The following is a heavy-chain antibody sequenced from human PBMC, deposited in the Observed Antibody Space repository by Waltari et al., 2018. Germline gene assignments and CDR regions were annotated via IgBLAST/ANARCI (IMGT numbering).Heavy chain of an antibody. CDR3: ALWESGWRAFRF. J-gene: IGHJ4*03. D-gene: IGHD6-19*01. Sequence: QVQLQEAGPRLVTSSEPLCDTCTVTGVSVSGYFWNWIRQAPGKGPEWIGYIRHTGDTKQNPSLKSRVTMSVDTSRNDFSLRLSSVTAADTAVYYCALWESGWRAFRFWGQGTLGTVSS. V-gene: IGHV4-59*08. CDR2: IRHTGDT. CDR1: GVSVSGYF.